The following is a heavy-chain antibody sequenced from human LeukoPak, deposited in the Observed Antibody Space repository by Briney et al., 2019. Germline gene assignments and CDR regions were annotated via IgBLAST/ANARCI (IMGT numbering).Heavy chain of an antibody. J-gene: IGHJ2*01. CDR2: IYSGGTT. Sequence: GGSLRLSCAASGFTASTYYMNWVRQAPGEGLEWVSIIYSGGTTYYADSVKGRFTISRDTSTNTLSLQMNSLRAEDTAVYFCARVGDHFHWNLDLWGRGTLVTVSS. D-gene: IGHD3-10*01. V-gene: IGHV3-53*01. CDR3: ARVGDHFHWNLDL. CDR1: GFTASTYY.